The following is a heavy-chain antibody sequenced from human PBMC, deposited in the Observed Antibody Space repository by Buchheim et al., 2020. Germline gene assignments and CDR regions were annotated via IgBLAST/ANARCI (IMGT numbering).Heavy chain of an antibody. CDR2: IYYSGST. J-gene: IGHJ6*02. V-gene: IGHV4-34*01. D-gene: IGHD4/OR15-4a*01. CDR3: ARARMVLSVGMDV. Sequence: QVQLQQWGAGLLKPSETLSLTCAVYGGSFSGYYWSWIRQPPGKGLEWIGYIYYSGSTYYNPSLKSRVTISVDTSKNQFSLKLSSVTAADTAVYYCARARMVLSVGMDVWGQGTT. CDR1: GGSFSGYY.